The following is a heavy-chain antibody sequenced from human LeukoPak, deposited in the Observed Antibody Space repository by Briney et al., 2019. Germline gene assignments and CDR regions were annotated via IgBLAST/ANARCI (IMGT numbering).Heavy chain of an antibody. CDR2: ISSSSSYI. D-gene: IGHD1-26*01. CDR1: GFTFSGYS. CDR3: ARDPGGATHYFDY. Sequence: GGSLRLSCAASGFTFSGYSMNWVRQAPGKGLEWVSSISSSSSYIYYADSVKGRFTISRDNAKNSLYLQMNSLRAEDTAVYYCARDPGGATHYFDYWGQGTLVTVSS. V-gene: IGHV3-21*01. J-gene: IGHJ4*02.